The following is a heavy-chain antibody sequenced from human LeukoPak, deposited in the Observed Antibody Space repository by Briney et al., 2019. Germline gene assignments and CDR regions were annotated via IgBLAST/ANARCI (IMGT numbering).Heavy chain of an antibody. D-gene: IGHD3-16*01. CDR3: ARSTGTTFGFSDY. J-gene: IGHJ4*02. CDR2: INPNSGGT. V-gene: IGHV1-2*02. CDR1: GYTFTGYY. Sequence: ASVKVSCKASGYTFTGYYMQWVRQAPGQGLEWMGWINPNSGGTNYAQKFQGRVTMTRDPSISTAYMELSRLRSDDTAVYYCARSTGTTFGFSDYWGQGTLVTVSS.